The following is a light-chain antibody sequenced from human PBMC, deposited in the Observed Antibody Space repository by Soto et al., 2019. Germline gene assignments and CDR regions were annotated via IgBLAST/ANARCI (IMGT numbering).Light chain of an antibody. V-gene: IGKV3-15*01. J-gene: IGKJ1*01. CDR3: QQYNNWPPDRT. CDR1: QSVGSN. Sequence: EIVMTQSPATLSVSPGERATLSCRASQSVGSNLAWYQQKPGQAPRLLIYGASTRATGIPARFSGSGSGTEFTINISSLQSEDFAIYFCQQYNNWPPDRTFGQGTKVEIK. CDR2: GAS.